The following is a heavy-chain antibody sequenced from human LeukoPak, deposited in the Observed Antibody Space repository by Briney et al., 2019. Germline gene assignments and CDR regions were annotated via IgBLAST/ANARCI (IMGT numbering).Heavy chain of an antibody. CDR2: IKSKTDGGTT. D-gene: IGHD2-2*01. CDR1: GFTFSNAW. Sequence: GGSLRLSCAASGFTFSNAWMSWVRQAPGKGLEWGGRIKSKTDGGTTDYAAPVKGRFTISRDDSKNTLYLQMNSLKTEDTAVYYCTTVRDCSSTSCSYYYYYMDVWGKGTTVTVSS. V-gene: IGHV3-15*01. J-gene: IGHJ6*03. CDR3: TTVRDCSSTSCSYYYYYMDV.